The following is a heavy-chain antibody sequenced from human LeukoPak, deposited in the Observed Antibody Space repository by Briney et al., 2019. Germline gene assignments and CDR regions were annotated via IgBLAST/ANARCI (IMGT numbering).Heavy chain of an antibody. V-gene: IGHV3-23*01. CDR3: AKGAKYYFDSSGYYVY. J-gene: IGHJ4*02. D-gene: IGHD3-22*01. CDR1: GFTFSSYA. CDR2: ISGSGGST. Sequence: PGGSLRLSCAASGFTFSSYAMSWVRQAPGKGLEWVSAISGSGGSTYYADSVKGRFTISRDNSKNTLYLQMNSLRAEDTAVYYCAKGAKYYFDSSGYYVYWGQGTLVTVSS.